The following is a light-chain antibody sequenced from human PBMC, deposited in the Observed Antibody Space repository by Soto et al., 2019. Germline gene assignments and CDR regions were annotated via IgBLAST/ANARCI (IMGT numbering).Light chain of an antibody. J-gene: IGKJ3*01. Sequence: EIVMTQSPATLSVSPGERATLSCRASQSIGSNLAWYQQIPGQAPRLLIYGASTMSTGIPARFSGSGSGTEGTLTISSLQSEDFAVYDCQQSDNWPRTFRAGTKVHL. CDR1: QSIGSN. CDR2: GAS. CDR3: QQSDNWPRT. V-gene: IGKV3-15*01.